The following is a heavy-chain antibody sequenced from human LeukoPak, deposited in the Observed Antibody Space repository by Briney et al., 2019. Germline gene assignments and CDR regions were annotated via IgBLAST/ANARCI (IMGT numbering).Heavy chain of an antibody. Sequence: ASVKESCKASGYTFTSYYIHWVRQAPGQGLEWMGVLNPSGGSPIYPQKFQGRVTMTRDTSTSTVYMELSSLRSEDTAVYYCARGDSGYYYGMDVWGQGTTVTVSS. D-gene: IGHD1-26*01. CDR1: GYTFTSYY. CDR2: LNPSGGSP. J-gene: IGHJ6*01. CDR3: ARGDSGYYYGMDV. V-gene: IGHV1-46*01.